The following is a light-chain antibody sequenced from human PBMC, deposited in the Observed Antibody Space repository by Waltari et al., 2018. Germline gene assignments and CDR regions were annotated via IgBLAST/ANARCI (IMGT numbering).Light chain of an antibody. J-gene: IGLJ1*01. CDR3: SSYASSSTPYV. CDR2: EVS. Sequence: QSALTQPASVSGSPGQSITLSCTGTSSDVGGYTYVSWYQQHPGNAPKLMIYEVSNRPSGVSNRFSGSKSGNTASLTISGLQAEDEADYYCSSYASSSTPYVFGTGTKVTVL. V-gene: IGLV2-14*01. CDR1: SSDVGGYTY.